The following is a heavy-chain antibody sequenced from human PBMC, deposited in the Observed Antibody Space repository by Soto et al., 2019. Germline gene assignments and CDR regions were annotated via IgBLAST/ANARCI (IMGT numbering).Heavy chain of an antibody. Sequence: PSETLSLTCAVYGGSFSGYYWGWIRQPPGKGLEWIGEINHSGSTNYNPSLKSRVTISVDTSKNQFSLKLSSVTAADTAVYYCARGSKYCSSTSCYRNWFDPWGQGTLVTVSS. CDR1: GGSFSGYY. CDR2: INHSGST. J-gene: IGHJ5*02. D-gene: IGHD2-2*01. V-gene: IGHV4-34*01. CDR3: ARGSKYCSSTSCYRNWFDP.